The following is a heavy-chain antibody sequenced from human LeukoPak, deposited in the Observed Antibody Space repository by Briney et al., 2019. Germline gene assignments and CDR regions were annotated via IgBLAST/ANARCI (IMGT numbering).Heavy chain of an antibody. Sequence: ASVKVSCKASGGTFSSYAISWVRQAPGQGLEWMGGIIPIFGTANYAQKFQGRVTITADKSTSTAYMELSSLRSEDTAVYYCARERGPGYSSSWYYWFDPWGQGTLVTVSS. CDR1: GGTFSSYA. J-gene: IGHJ5*02. CDR3: ARERGPGYSSSWYYWFDP. V-gene: IGHV1-69*06. D-gene: IGHD6-13*01. CDR2: IIPIFGTA.